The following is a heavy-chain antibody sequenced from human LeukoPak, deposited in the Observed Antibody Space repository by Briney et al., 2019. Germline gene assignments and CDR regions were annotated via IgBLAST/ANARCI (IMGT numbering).Heavy chain of an antibody. V-gene: IGHV1-2*02. CDR1: GYTFTGYY. CDR3: ARRPNSSSWYFYY. CDR2: INPNSGGT. J-gene: IGHJ4*02. D-gene: IGHD6-13*01. Sequence: ASVKVSCKASGYTFTGYYMHWVRQAPGQGLEWMGWINPNSGGTNYAQKFQGRVTMTRDTSISTAYMELSRLRSDDTAVYYCARRPNSSSWYFYYWGQGTLVTVSP.